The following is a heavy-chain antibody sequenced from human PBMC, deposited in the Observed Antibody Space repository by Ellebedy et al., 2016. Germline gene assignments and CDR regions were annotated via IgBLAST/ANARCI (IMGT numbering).Heavy chain of an antibody. Sequence: SVKVSCXASGGTFSSYAISWVRQAPGQGLEWMGGIIPMFGTANYAQKFQGRVTIIADESTTTAYMELSSLRSEDTAVYYCAAGGPLTGYHPDWYFDLWGRGTLVTVSS. D-gene: IGHD3-9*01. CDR1: GGTFSSYA. CDR3: AAGGPLTGYHPDWYFDL. V-gene: IGHV1-69*13. CDR2: IIPMFGTA. J-gene: IGHJ2*01.